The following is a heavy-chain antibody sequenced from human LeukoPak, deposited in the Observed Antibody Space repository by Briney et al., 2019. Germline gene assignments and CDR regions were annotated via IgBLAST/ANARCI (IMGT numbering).Heavy chain of an antibody. CDR3: ARGPSSYYDFWSGYYSDGWFYFDY. Sequence: SETLSLTCAVYGGSFSGYYWSWIRQPPGKGLERIGEINHSGSTNYNPSLKSRVTISVDTSKNQFSLKLSSVTAADTAVYYCARGPSSYYDFWSGYYSDGWFYFDYWGQGTLVTVSS. J-gene: IGHJ4*02. D-gene: IGHD3-3*01. CDR1: GGSFSGYY. V-gene: IGHV4-34*01. CDR2: INHSGST.